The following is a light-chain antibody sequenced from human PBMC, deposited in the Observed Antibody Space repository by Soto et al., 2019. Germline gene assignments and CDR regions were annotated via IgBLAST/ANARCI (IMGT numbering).Light chain of an antibody. Sequence: EIVLTQSPCALSLSPGERATLSCRASQSVTSSYLAWYQQKPGQAPRLLIYGASSRATGIPDRFSGSGSGTDFTLTISRLEPEDFAVYYCQQYNNWPLTFGQGSKVDI. CDR2: GAS. CDR3: QQYNNWPLT. V-gene: IGKV3-20*01. CDR1: QSVTSSY. J-gene: IGKJ1*01.